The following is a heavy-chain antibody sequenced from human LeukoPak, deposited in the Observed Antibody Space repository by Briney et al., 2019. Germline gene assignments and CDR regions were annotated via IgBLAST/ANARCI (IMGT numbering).Heavy chain of an antibody. V-gene: IGHV3-48*04. CDR2: ITSSGDTT. CDR3: ARVARGNYYHFDS. Sequence: TGGSLRLSCAASGFTFSTYSLTWVRQAPGKGLEWLSYITSSGDTTSYADSVKGRFTSSRDYAKNSLYLQMNSLRAEDTAVYFCARVARGNYYHFDSWGQGTPVTVSS. D-gene: IGHD1-26*01. CDR1: GFTFSTYS. J-gene: IGHJ4*02.